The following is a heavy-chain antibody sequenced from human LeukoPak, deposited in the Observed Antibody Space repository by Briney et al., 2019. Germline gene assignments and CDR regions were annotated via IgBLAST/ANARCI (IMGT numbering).Heavy chain of an antibody. CDR2: INHSGST. D-gene: IGHD6-13*01. CDR1: GGSFSGYY. CDR3: ARGCIAAAGTQEAFDY. V-gene: IGHV4-34*01. Sequence: KSSETLSLTCAVYGGSFSGYYWSWIRQPPGKGLEWIGEINHSGSTNYNPSLKSRVTISVDTSKNQFSLKLSSVTAADTAVYYCARGCIAAAGTQEAFDYWGQGTLVTVSS. J-gene: IGHJ4*02.